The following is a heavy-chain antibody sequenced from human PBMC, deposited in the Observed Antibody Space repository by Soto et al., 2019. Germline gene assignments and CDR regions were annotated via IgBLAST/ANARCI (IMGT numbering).Heavy chain of an antibody. CDR1: GFTFTTYA. J-gene: IGHJ5*01. V-gene: IGHV3-23*01. CDR3: QKDADRECTNAACPEFDF. CDR2: VSGSGANT. Sequence: PGGSLRLSCAASGFTFTTYAMSWVSQAPGKGLEWVAAVSGSGANTYYTDSVKGRFTISRDNSKNTVYLQMNRLRAEDTAIYFCQKDADRECTNAACPEFDFWGAGTLVTVSS. D-gene: IGHD2-8*01.